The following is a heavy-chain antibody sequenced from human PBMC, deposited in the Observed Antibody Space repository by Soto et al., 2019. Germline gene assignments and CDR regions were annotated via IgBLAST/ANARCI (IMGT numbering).Heavy chain of an antibody. CDR1: GFTFSNAW. D-gene: IGHD3-10*01. J-gene: IGHJ4*02. CDR3: TAFIATYYYGSGSFN. Sequence: PGGSLRLSCAASGFTFSNAWMSWVRQAPGKGLEWVGRIKSKTDGGTTDYAAPVKGRFTISRDDSKNTLYLQMNSLKTEDTAVFYCTAFIATYYYGSGSFNWGQGTLVTVSS. CDR2: IKSKTDGGTT. V-gene: IGHV3-15*01.